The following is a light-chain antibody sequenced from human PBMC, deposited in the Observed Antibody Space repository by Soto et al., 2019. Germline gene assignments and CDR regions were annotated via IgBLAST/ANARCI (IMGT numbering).Light chain of an antibody. CDR2: GAS. J-gene: IGKJ1*01. V-gene: IGKV3-15*01. CDR1: QSVSSN. CDR3: LQNNTRWT. Sequence: EVVMTQSPATLSVSPGERATLSCRASQSVSSNLAWYQQKPGQAPRLLIYGASTRATGIPARFSGSGSGTEFTLTISSLQSEDFAVYNWLQNNTRWTAGQGTKV.